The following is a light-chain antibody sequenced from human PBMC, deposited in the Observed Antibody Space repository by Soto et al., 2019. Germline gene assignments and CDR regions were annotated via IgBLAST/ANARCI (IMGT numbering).Light chain of an antibody. J-gene: IGKJ1*01. V-gene: IGKV4-1*01. CDR1: QSVLYSSNNQNY. CDR3: QQYYRPWT. CDR2: WAS. Sequence: DIVMTQSPDSLAVSLGERATINCKSSQSVLYSSNNQNYLAWYQQKPGQPPKLLIYWASTRESGVPDRFSGSGSVTDFTLTISSLQAEDVAVYYCQQYYRPWTFGQGTKVEIK.